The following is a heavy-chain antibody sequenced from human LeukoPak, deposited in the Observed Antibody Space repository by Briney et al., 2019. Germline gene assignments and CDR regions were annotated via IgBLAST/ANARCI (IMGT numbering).Heavy chain of an antibody. D-gene: IGHD3-3*01. J-gene: IGHJ6*02. Sequence: PSETLSLTCTVSGGSISSYYWSWIRQPPGKGLEWIGYIYYSGSTNYNPSLKSRVTISVDTSKNQFSPKLSSVTAADTAVYYCAQTGYDFWSGYVDVWGQGTTVTVSS. CDR3: AQTGYDFWSGYVDV. CDR1: GGSISSYY. CDR2: IYYSGST. V-gene: IGHV4-59*08.